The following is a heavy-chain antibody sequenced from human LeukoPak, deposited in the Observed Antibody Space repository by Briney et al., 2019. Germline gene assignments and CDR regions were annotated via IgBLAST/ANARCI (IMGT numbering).Heavy chain of an antibody. CDR2: MNPNSGNT. CDR1: GYTFTSYD. Sequence: ASVKVSCKASGYTFTSYDINWVRQATGQGLEWMGWMNPNSGNTAYAQKFQGRVTMTAITSISTAYLELSSLGSEDTGVYYCARNFQGLGYWGQGTLVTVSS. CDR3: ARNFQGLGY. D-gene: IGHD2-21*01. J-gene: IGHJ4*02. V-gene: IGHV1-8*02.